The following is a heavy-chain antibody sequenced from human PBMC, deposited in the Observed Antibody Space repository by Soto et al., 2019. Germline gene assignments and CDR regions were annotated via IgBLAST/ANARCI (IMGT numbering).Heavy chain of an antibody. CDR1: GGSISSGGYS. V-gene: IGHV4-30-2*01. D-gene: IGHD3-10*01. CDR3: ARGGSGSYYNGHPWSFDY. J-gene: IGHJ4*02. CDR2: IYHSGST. Sequence: SETLSLTCAVSGGSISSGGYSWSWIRQPPGKGLEWIGYIYHSGSTYYNPSLKSRVTISVDRSKNQFSLKLSSVTAADTAVYYCARGGSGSYYNGHPWSFDYWGQGTLVTVSS.